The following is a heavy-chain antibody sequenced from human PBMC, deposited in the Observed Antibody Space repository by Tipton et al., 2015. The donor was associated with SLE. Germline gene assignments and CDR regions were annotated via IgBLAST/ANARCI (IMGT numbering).Heavy chain of an antibody. CDR3: ARVGGGSDY. D-gene: IGHD3-16*01. CDR1: GGSISGYY. Sequence: TLSLTCTVSGGSISGYYWSWIRQPPGKGLEWIGYIYTSGSTNYNPSLKSRVTISVDTSKNQFSLKLSSVTAADTAVYYCARVGGGSDYWGQGTLVTVSS. CDR2: IYTSGST. J-gene: IGHJ4*02. V-gene: IGHV4-4*08.